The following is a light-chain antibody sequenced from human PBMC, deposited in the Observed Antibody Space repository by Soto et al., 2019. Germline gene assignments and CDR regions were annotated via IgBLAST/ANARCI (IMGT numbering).Light chain of an antibody. J-gene: IGLJ2*01. CDR1: SSDVGGYNY. V-gene: IGLV2-14*01. Sequence: QSALTQPVSVSGSPGQPITISGTGTSSDVGGYNYVSWYQQHPGKASKLMIYDVSNRPSGVSNRFSGSKSGNTASLTISGLQAQDEADYYCSSYTSSSTLHVVFGGGTKLTVL. CDR3: SSYTSSSTLHVV. CDR2: DVS.